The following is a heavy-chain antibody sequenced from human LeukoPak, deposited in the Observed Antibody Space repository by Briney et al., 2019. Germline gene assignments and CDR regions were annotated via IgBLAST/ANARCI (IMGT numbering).Heavy chain of an antibody. J-gene: IGHJ4*02. CDR3: ARVTYYYDGSGYYHFDY. Sequence: GGSLRLSCAASGFTFSTYWMHWVRQAPGKGLVWVSRINSDGSSTTYADSVKGRFTISRDNAKNTLYLQVNSLRAEDTAVYYCARVTYYYDGSGYYHFDYWGQGSLVTVSS. D-gene: IGHD3-22*01. CDR1: GFTFSTYW. CDR2: INSDGSST. V-gene: IGHV3-74*03.